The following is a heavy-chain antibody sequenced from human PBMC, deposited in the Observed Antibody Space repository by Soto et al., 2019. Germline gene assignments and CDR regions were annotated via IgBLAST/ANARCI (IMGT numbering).Heavy chain of an antibody. J-gene: IGHJ6*02. V-gene: IGHV1-69*13. Sequence: PSVKVSCKASGGTFSSYAISWVRQAPGQGLEWMGGIIPIFGTANYAQKFQGRVTITADESTSTAYMELSSLRSEDTAVYYCARATTIFGVAAYGMDVWGQGTTVTVSS. D-gene: IGHD3-3*01. CDR3: ARATTIFGVAAYGMDV. CDR2: IIPIFGTA. CDR1: GGTFSSYA.